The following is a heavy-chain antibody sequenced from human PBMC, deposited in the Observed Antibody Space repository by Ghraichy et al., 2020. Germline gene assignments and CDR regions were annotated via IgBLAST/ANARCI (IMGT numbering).Heavy chain of an antibody. CDR1: GFTVSSNY. J-gene: IGHJ4*02. V-gene: IGHV3-53*04. D-gene: IGHD6-13*01. CDR3: AREKAATLDY. Sequence: LSLTCAASGFTVSSNYMSWVRQAPGKGLEWVSVIYSGGSTYYADSVKGRFTISRHNSKNTLYLQMNSLRAEDTAVYYCAREKAATLDYWGQGTLVTVSS. CDR2: IYSGGST.